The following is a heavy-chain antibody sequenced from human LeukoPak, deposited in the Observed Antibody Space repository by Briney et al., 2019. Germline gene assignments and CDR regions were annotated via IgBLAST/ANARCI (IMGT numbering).Heavy chain of an antibody. J-gene: IGHJ1*01. V-gene: IGHV3-74*01. CDR1: GFTFSSYA. Sequence: GGSLRLSCAASGFTFSSYAMSWVRQAPGKGLVWVSRINSDGSSTSYADSVKGRFTISRDNAKNTLYLQMNSLRAEDTAVYYCASPLAAAGTSPEYFQHWGQGTLVTVSS. CDR3: ASPLAAAGTSPEYFQH. CDR2: INSDGSST. D-gene: IGHD6-13*01.